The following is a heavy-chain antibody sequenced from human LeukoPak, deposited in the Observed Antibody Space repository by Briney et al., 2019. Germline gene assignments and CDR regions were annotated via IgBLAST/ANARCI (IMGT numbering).Heavy chain of an antibody. Sequence: SETLSLTCTVSGGSISSSGYYWSWIRQPAGKGLDWIGRIYSSGSTNYNPSLKSRVTMSVDTSKNQFSLKLSSVTAADTAIYYCARESRRSYCNEYWGQGTLVTVSS. D-gene: IGHD3-10*01. J-gene: IGHJ4*02. CDR2: IYSSGST. CDR3: ARESRRSYCNEY. CDR1: GGSISSSGYY. V-gene: IGHV4-61*02.